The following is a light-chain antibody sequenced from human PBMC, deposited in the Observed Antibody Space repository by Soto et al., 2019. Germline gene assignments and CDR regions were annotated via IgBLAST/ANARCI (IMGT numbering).Light chain of an antibody. CDR1: QNVRSSS. V-gene: IGKV3D-20*02. CDR2: AAS. J-gene: IGKJ4*01. CDR3: QQRSNWPPLT. Sequence: ETVLTQSPSILSLSPGERATLSCRASQNVRSSSLAWYQQKPGQAPRLLIYAASTRVTGVADRFSGSGSGTDFTLTISRLEAEDFAVYYCQQRSNWPPLTFGGGTKVEIK.